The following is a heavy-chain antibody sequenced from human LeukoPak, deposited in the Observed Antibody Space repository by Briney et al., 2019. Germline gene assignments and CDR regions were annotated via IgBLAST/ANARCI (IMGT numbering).Heavy chain of an antibody. D-gene: IGHD6-19*01. Sequence: SETLSLTCTVSGGSISSYYWSWIRQPPGKGLEWIGYIYYSGSTNYNPSLKSRVTISVDTSKNQFSLKLSSVTAADTAVYYCARTHGSSGWYPFDYWGQGTLVTVSS. CDR1: GGSISSYY. CDR2: IYYSGST. V-gene: IGHV4-59*01. J-gene: IGHJ4*02. CDR3: ARTHGSSGWYPFDY.